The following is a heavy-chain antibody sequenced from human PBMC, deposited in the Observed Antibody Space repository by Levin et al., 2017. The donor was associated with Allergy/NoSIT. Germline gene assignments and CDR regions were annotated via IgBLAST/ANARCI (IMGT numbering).Heavy chain of an antibody. V-gene: IGHV3-23*01. CDR3: VKDLHEQWLVGFDY. CDR2: ISGSGGST. Sequence: GESLKISCAASGFTFSSYAMRWVRQAPGKGLEWISSISGSGGSTYYADSVKGRFTISRDNSKNTLYLQMNSLRAEDTAVYYCVKDLHEQWLVGFDYWGQGTLVTVSS. J-gene: IGHJ4*02. CDR1: GFTFSSYA. D-gene: IGHD6-19*01.